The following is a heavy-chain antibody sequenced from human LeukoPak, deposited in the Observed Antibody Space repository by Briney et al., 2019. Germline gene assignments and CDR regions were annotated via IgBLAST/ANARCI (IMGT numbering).Heavy chain of an antibody. D-gene: IGHD4-17*01. V-gene: IGHV3-9*01. J-gene: IGHJ4*02. CDR1: AFTFDDYA. CDR2: ISWNSGSI. Sequence: TGGSLRLSCAASAFTFDDYAMHWVRQAPGKGLEWVSGISWNSGSIGYADSVKGRFTISRDNAKNSLYLQMNSLRAEDTALYYCAKGSATVTTVGGFDYWGQGTLVTVSS. CDR3: AKGSATVTTVGGFDY.